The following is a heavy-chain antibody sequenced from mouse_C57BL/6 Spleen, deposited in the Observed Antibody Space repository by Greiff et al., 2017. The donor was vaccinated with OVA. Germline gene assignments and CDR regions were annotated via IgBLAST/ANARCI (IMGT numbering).Heavy chain of an antibody. CDR3: ARLFITTVVGVDY. D-gene: IGHD1-1*01. CDR1: GYTFTDYY. V-gene: IGHV1-26*01. Sequence: EVQLQQSGPELVKPGASVKISCKASGYTFTDYYMNWVKQSHGKSLEWIGDINPNNGGTSYNQKFKGKATLTVDKSSSTAYMELRSLTSEDSAVYYCARLFITTVVGVDYWGQGTTLTVSS. CDR2: INPNNGGT. J-gene: IGHJ2*01.